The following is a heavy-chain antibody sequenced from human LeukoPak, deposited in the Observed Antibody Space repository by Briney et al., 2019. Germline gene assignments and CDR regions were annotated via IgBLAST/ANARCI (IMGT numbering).Heavy chain of an antibody. J-gene: IGHJ4*02. CDR3: ARGDGSGSLVYFDY. CDR2: IHYSGST. Sequence: SETLSLTCAVSRASITSGDYYWSWIRQPPGKGLQWIGYIHYSGSTYYSPSLKSRVTITVDTSKSQFSLKLNSVTAADTAVYYCARGDGSGSLVYFDYWGQRTLVTVSS. D-gene: IGHD3-10*01. CDR1: RASITSGDYY. V-gene: IGHV4-30-4*01.